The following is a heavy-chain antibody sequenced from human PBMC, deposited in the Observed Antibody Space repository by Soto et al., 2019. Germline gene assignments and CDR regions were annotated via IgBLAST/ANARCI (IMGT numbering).Heavy chain of an antibody. CDR3: ARCRGYSYGYLRDSRYWFDP. Sequence: QVQLQESGPGLVKPSETLSLTCTVSGGSISSYYWSWIRQPPGKGLEWIGYIYYSGSTNYNPSLKSRVTISVDTSKNQFSLKLSSVTAADTAVYYCARCRGYSYGYLRDSRYWFDPWGQGTLVTVSS. D-gene: IGHD5-18*01. J-gene: IGHJ5*02. CDR2: IYYSGST. CDR1: GGSISSYY. V-gene: IGHV4-59*01.